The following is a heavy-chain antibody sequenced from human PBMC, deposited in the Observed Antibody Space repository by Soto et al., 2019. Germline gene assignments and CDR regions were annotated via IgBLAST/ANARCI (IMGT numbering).Heavy chain of an antibody. D-gene: IGHD1-1*01. V-gene: IGHV3-23*01. CDR1: GFTFSSYA. CDR2: ISGSGGST. CDR3: AKVDTHPGTTPLAYGMDV. J-gene: IGHJ6*02. Sequence: GGSLRLSCAASGFTFSSYAMSWVRQAPGKGLEWVSAISGSGGSTYYADSVKGRFTISRDNSKNTLYLQMNSLRAEDTAVYYCAKVDTHPGTTPLAYGMDVWGQGTTVTVSS.